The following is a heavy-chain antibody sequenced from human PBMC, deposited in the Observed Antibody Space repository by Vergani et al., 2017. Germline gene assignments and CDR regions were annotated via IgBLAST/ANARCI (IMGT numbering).Heavy chain of an antibody. J-gene: IGHJ6*02. Sequence: QLQLQESGSGLVKPSQTLSLTCAVSGCSISSGGYSWSWIRQPPGKGLEWIGYIYHSGSTYYNPSLKSRVTISVDTSKNQFSLKLSSVTAADTAVYYCDSFALSGYYSYYYGMDVWGQGTTVTVSS. CDR2: IYHSGST. CDR1: GCSISSGGYS. D-gene: IGHD3-22*01. CDR3: DSFALSGYYSYYYGMDV. V-gene: IGHV4-30-2*05.